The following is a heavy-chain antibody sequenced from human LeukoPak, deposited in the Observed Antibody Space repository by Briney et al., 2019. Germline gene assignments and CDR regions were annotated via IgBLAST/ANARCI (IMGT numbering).Heavy chain of an antibody. J-gene: IGHJ4*02. Sequence: GGSLRLSCAPSGLTFSSYGMNWVRKAPAKGLEWVAFIRNDGSNKYYADSVKGRFTISRDNSKNTLYLQMNSLRAEDTAVYYCAKDGVRDDFWSGYSLSDYWGQGTLVTVSS. D-gene: IGHD3-3*01. CDR1: GLTFSSYG. V-gene: IGHV3-30*02. CDR2: IRNDGSNK. CDR3: AKDGVRDDFWSGYSLSDY.